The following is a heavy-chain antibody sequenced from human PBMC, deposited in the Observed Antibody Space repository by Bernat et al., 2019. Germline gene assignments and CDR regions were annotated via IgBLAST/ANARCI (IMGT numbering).Heavy chain of an antibody. V-gene: IGHV3-30*18. CDR2: ISYDGSNK. J-gene: IGHJ6*02. Sequence: QVQLVESGGGGVKPRGSLRLPCAASGFTFGSYGMHGVRQAPGKGLEWVAVISYDGSNKFYADSVKGRFTISRDNSKNTLYLQMNSLRAEDTAVYYCAKEESYYYGMDVWGQGTTVTVSS. CDR1: GFTFGSYG. CDR3: AKEESYYYGMDV.